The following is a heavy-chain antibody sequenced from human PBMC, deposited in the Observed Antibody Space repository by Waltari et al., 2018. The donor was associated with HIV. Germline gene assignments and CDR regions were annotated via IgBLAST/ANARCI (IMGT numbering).Heavy chain of an antibody. J-gene: IGHJ3*02. V-gene: IGHV4-30-4*01. D-gene: IGHD3-10*01. CDR1: GGLIRSEDYY. CDR3: ASTIWFGELVGAFDI. Sequence: QVQLQESGPGLVKPSQTLSLTCTVSGGLIRSEDYYWSWIRQSPGKGLEWLGYIYYPGTTNYSPSLKSRLTISLDTSKNHFSLKLRSVTAADTAVYYCASTIWFGELVGAFDIWGQGTGVTVSS. CDR2: IYYPGTT.